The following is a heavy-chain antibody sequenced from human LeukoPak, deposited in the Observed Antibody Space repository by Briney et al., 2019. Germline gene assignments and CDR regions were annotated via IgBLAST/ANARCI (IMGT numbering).Heavy chain of an antibody. CDR2: IKEDGSDK. Sequence: GGSLRLSCAASGFTFSSYWMSWVRQAPGKGLEWVANIKEDGSDKYYVDPVKGRFTTSRDNAKNSLYLQMNSLRAEDTAVYYCARMRDGYMGRYYFDYWGQGTLVTVSS. CDR3: ARMRDGYMGRYYFDY. J-gene: IGHJ4*02. D-gene: IGHD5-24*01. CDR1: GFTFSSYW. V-gene: IGHV3-7*04.